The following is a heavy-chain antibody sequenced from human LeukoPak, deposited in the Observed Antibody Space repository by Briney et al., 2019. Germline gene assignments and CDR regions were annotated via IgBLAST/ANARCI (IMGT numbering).Heavy chain of an antibody. Sequence: SETLSLTCSVSGGSIGSYHWSWIRQTPVKGLEWIGHIHYTWNAKYNPSLKSRVTISLDRSNNQFSLRLSSVTAADSAVYYCARVESKGGMDVWGQGTTVTVS. V-gene: IGHV4-59*01. J-gene: IGHJ6*02. CDR3: ARVESKGGMDV. CDR2: IHYTWNA. CDR1: GGSIGSYH. D-gene: IGHD3-3*01.